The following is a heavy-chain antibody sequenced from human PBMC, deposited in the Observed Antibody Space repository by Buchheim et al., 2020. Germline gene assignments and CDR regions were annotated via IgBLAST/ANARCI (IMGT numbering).Heavy chain of an antibody. CDR2: IRGDGSST. D-gene: IGHD5-18*01. J-gene: IGHJ3*01. V-gene: IGHV3-74*01. Sequence: EVQLVESGGGLVQPGGSLRLSCAASGFTFSTYWMHWVRQAPGKGLVWVSRIRGDGSSTSYADSVKGRFTISRDNSKNSLYLHMGSLRADDTAVYYCADFTYGYSDAFNVWGQGT. CDR1: GFTFSTYW. CDR3: ADFTYGYSDAFNV.